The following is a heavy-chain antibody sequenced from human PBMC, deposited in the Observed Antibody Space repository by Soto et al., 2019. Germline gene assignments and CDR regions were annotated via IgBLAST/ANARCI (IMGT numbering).Heavy chain of an antibody. CDR2: IYANGNS. V-gene: IGHV4-4*07. CDR3: ARGAGPPWFDP. J-gene: IGHJ5*02. Sequence: TSETLSLTCTVSGGSISSYYWSWIRQPAGKGLEWIGRIYANGNSDYNPSLKSRVTVSIDTSKNQFSLKVTSVTAADTAVYYCARGAGPPWFDPWGQGTLVTVSS. CDR1: GGSISSYY.